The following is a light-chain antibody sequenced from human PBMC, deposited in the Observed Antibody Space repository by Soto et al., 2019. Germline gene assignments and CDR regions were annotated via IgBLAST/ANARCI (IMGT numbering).Light chain of an antibody. J-gene: IGLJ1*01. CDR1: SSDVGGSNF. Sequence: QSALTQPDSVSASPGQSITISCTGTSSDVGGSNFVSWYQQHPGKPPKLIIYDVATRPSGVSNRFSGSKYGSTASLIISRIQTEDEADYYCVSCTSSTTYGFGSGTKVTVL. CDR2: DVA. CDR3: VSCTSSTTYG. V-gene: IGLV2-14*03.